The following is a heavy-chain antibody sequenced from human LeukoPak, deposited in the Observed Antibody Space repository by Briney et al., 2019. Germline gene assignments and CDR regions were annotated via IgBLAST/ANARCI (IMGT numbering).Heavy chain of an antibody. V-gene: IGHV3-43*02. D-gene: IGHD3-22*01. Sequence: GGSLRLSCAASGFTFDDYAMHWVRQAPGKGLEWVSLISGDGGSTYYADSVKGRFTISRDNSKNSLYLQMNSLRTEDTALYYCANVPYYYDSSGYYSVDYWGQGTLVTVSS. J-gene: IGHJ4*02. CDR1: GFTFDDYA. CDR2: ISGDGGST. CDR3: ANVPYYYDSSGYYSVDY.